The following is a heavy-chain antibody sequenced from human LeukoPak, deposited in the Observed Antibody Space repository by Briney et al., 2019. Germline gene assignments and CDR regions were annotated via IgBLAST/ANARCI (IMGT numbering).Heavy chain of an antibody. CDR3: ARAPKNDAYDI. CDR1: GYTFTVYY. J-gene: IGHJ3*02. V-gene: IGHV1-2*02. Sequence: ASVQVSCKASGYTFTVYYIHWVRQAPGQGLEWVGWINPNSGDTHSAQSFQGRVTMTRDTSISTASMDLSRLRSDDTAVYYCARAPKNDAYDIWRRATMVTVSS. CDR2: INPNSGDT.